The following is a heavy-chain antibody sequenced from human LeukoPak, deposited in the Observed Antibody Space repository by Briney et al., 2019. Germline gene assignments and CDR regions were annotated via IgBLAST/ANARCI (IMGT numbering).Heavy chain of an antibody. CDR1: GGTFSSYA. D-gene: IGHD3-10*01. J-gene: IGHJ6*03. CDR3: ASSRYSITTRWADYYYYYYMDV. Sequence: SVKVSCKASGGTFSSYAISWVRQAPGQGLEWMGGIIPIFGTANYAQKFQGRVTITADKSTSTAYMELNSLRSEDTAVYYCASSRYSITTRWADYYYYYYMDVWGKGTTVTVSS. V-gene: IGHV1-69*06. CDR2: IIPIFGTA.